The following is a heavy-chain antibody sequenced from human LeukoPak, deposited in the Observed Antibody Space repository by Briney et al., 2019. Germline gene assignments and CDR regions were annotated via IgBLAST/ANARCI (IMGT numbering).Heavy chain of an antibody. D-gene: IGHD6-13*01. V-gene: IGHV4-34*01. J-gene: IGHJ6*03. CDR1: GGSFSGYY. CDR2: INPSGSP. CDR3: ARGQVKQQLLPRTGERDYYYYMDV. Sequence: SETLSLTCAVYGGSFSGYYRSWIRQPPGKGLEWIGEINPSGSPNYNPSLKSRVTISVDTSKNQFSLKLSSMTAADTAVHYCARGQVKQQLLPRTGERDYYYYMDVWGKGTTVTVSS.